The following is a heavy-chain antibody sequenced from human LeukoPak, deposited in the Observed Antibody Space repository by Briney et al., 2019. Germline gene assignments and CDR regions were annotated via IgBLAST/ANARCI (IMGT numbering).Heavy chain of an antibody. CDR3: AKDDAWLRFGE. CDR1: GFTFSSYW. Sequence: PGGSLRLSCAGSGFTFSSYWMHWVRQAPGKGLVWVSRISTDASSTTYADSVKGRFTISRDNAKDTLYLEVISLTAEDTAVYYCAKDDAWLRFGEWSQGTLVTVSS. V-gene: IGHV3-74*01. CDR2: ISTDASST. D-gene: IGHD3-10*01. J-gene: IGHJ4*02.